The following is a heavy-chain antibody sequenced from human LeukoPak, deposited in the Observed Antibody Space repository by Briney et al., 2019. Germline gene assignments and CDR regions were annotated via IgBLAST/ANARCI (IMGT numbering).Heavy chain of an antibody. Sequence: GGSLTLSCAASGFTFSNAWMSWVRQAPGKGLEWVGRIKSKTDGGTTDYAAPVKGRFTISRDDSKNTLYLQMNSLKNGDTAVYYCTTDKEARLRLGELSLKAYFDYWGQGTLVTVSS. CDR3: TTDKEARLRLGELSLKAYFDY. J-gene: IGHJ4*02. CDR1: GFTFSNAW. D-gene: IGHD3-16*02. V-gene: IGHV3-15*01. CDR2: IKSKTDGGTT.